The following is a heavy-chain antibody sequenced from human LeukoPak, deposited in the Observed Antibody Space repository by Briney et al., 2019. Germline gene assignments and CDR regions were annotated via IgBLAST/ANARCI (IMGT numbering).Heavy chain of an antibody. J-gene: IGHJ4*02. CDR2: IYYSGST. CDR3: ARAEIGYYYDSSGYYFHY. Sequence: SQTLSLTCTVSGGSISSGGYYWSWIRQHPGKGLEWIVYIYYSGSTYYNPSLKGRVTISVYTSKNQFSLKLSSVTAADTAVYYCARAEIGYYYDSSGYYFHYWGQGTLVTVSS. V-gene: IGHV4-31*03. CDR1: GGSISSGGYY. D-gene: IGHD3-22*01.